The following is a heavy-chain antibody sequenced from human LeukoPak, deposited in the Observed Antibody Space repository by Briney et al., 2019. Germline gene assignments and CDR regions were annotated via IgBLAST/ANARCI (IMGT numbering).Heavy chain of an antibody. D-gene: IGHD2-21*02. Sequence: ASVKVSCKASGYTFTGYYMHWVRQAPGQGLEWMGWINPNSGGTNYAQKFQGRVTMTRDTSISTAYMELSRLRSDDTAVYYCARDFQYCGGDCYLYYFYYWGQGTLVTVSS. CDR2: INPNSGGT. CDR3: ARDFQYCGGDCYLYYFYY. J-gene: IGHJ4*02. CDR1: GYTFTGYY. V-gene: IGHV1-2*02.